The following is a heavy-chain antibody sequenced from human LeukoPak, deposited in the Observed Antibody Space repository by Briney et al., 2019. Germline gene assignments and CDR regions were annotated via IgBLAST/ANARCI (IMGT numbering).Heavy chain of an antibody. CDR3: ASYGGRAAYFEY. J-gene: IGHJ4*02. V-gene: IGHV3-66*01. Sequence: GGSLRLSCAASGLTFSNNYMSWVRQAPGKGLEWVSVICPGGITYYSDFVRGRFSISRDSSKNTVHLQMSSLSPEDTAVYYCASYGGRAAYFEYWGQGALVTVSS. D-gene: IGHD4/OR15-4a*01. CDR1: GLTFSNNY. CDR2: ICPGGIT.